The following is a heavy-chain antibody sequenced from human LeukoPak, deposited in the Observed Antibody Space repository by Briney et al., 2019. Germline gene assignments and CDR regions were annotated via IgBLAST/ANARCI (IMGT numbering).Heavy chain of an antibody. D-gene: IGHD3-10*01. Sequence: ASVKVSCKVSGYTLTELSMHWVRQAPGKGLEWMGGFDPEDGETIYAQKFQGRVTMTEDTSTDTAYMELSSLRSEDTAVYYCATVTYYYGSGSLHPFDYWGQGTLVTVSS. J-gene: IGHJ4*02. CDR3: ATVTYYYGSGSLHPFDY. CDR1: GYTLTELS. V-gene: IGHV1-24*01. CDR2: FDPEDGET.